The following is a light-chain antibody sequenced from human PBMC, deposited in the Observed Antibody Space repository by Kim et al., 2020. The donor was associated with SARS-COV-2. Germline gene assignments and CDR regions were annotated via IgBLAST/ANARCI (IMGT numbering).Light chain of an antibody. CDR1: SSNIGSNY. J-gene: IGLJ2*01. CDR2: QNN. Sequence: GQRVSISCSGSSSNIGSNYVYWYQHLPGTAPKLLIFQNNQRPSGVPDRFSGSASGTSASLAISDLRSEDEADYHCATWDDSLRGVVFGGGTKLTVL. CDR3: ATWDDSLRGVV. V-gene: IGLV1-47*01.